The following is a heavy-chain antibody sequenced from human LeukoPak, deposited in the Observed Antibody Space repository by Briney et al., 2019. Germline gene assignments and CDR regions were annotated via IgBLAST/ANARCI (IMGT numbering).Heavy chain of an antibody. CDR3: AKDLSLYDFWSGSFLYYYYGMDV. CDR1: GFTFSSYG. CDR2: ISYDGSNK. Sequence: GRSLRLSCAASGFTFSSYGMHWVRQAPGKGLEWVAVISYDGSNKYYADSVKGRFTISRDNSKNTLYLQMNSLRAEDTAVYYCAKDLSLYDFWSGSFLYYYYGMDVWGQGTTVTVSS. D-gene: IGHD3-3*01. J-gene: IGHJ6*02. V-gene: IGHV3-30*18.